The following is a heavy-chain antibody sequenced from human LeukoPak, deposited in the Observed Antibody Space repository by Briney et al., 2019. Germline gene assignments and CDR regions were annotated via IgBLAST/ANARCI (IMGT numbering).Heavy chain of an antibody. D-gene: IGHD1-26*01. Sequence: SETLSLTCTVSGYSLTSGYFWGWIRQPPGKGLEWIGSIYHSGSTFYNPSLKSRVAISLDTSKNHFSLKLTSVTAADTAVYYCARVGRVGALDYWGQGTLVTVSS. CDR2: IYHSGST. V-gene: IGHV4-38-2*02. CDR3: ARVGRVGALDY. CDR1: GYSLTSGYF. J-gene: IGHJ4*02.